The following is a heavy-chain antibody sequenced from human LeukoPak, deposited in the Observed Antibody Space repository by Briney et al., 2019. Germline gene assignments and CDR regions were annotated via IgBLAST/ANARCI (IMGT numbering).Heavy chain of an antibody. CDR1: GFTFSSYA. Sequence: GGSLRLSCAASGFTFSSYAMSWVRQAPGKGLEWVSYISSSSSTIYYADSVKGRFTISRDNAKNSLYLQMNSLRAEDTAVYYCARGIGIATAGTDYWGQGTLVTVSS. CDR2: ISSSSSTI. D-gene: IGHD6-13*01. V-gene: IGHV3-48*04. J-gene: IGHJ4*02. CDR3: ARGIGIATAGTDY.